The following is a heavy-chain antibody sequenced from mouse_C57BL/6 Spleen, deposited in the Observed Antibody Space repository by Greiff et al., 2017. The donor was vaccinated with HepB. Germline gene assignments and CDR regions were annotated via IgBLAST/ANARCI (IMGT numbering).Heavy chain of an antibody. CDR3: AKTAQATWY. J-gene: IGHJ3*01. Sequence: VQLQQSGPELVKPGASVKISCKASGYAFSSSWMNWVKQRPGKGLEWIGRIYPGDGDTNYNGKFKGKATLTANKSSSTAYMQLSSLTSEDSAVYFCAKTAQATWYWGQGTLVTVSA. D-gene: IGHD3-2*02. CDR1: GYAFSSSW. CDR2: IYPGDGDT. V-gene: IGHV1-82*01.